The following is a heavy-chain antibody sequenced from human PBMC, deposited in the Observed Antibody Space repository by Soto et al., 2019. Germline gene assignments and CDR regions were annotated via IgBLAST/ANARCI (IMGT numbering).Heavy chain of an antibody. CDR3: VFHEEGAFNY. D-gene: IGHD3-16*01. Sequence: QPQLQESGPGLVKTSGTRSLTCTESNGFTSSRRLYWGWIRQPPGKVMEWIGHVFNSESTFYDTSLRSRAPIHRLTTVNRCYLNLRSGTAADTDIYYYVFHEEGAFNYWGPGTLVTVSS. CDR1: NGFTSSRRLY. V-gene: IGHV4-39*01. CDR2: VFNSEST. J-gene: IGHJ4*02.